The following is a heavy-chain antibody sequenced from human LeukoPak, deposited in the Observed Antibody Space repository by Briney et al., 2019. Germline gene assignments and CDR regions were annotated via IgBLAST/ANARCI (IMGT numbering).Heavy chain of an antibody. V-gene: IGHV4-34*01. CDR1: GASFSGHY. J-gene: IGHJ6*02. CDR3: GAVAAAVYYYGMDV. D-gene: IGHD6-13*01. CDR2: INHSGNT. Sequence: SETLSLTCAVYGASFSGHYWEWIRQPPGKGLEWIGEINHSGNTNYNPSLKSRVTISVDTSKNQFSLRLSSVTAADTAVYYCGAVAAAVYYYGMDVWGQGTTVTVSS.